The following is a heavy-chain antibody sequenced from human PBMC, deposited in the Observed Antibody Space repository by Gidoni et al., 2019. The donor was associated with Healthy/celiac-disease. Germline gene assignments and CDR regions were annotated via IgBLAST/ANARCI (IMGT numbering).Heavy chain of an antibody. CDR3: ARARDGDAFDI. CDR1: GFTFSSSS. Sequence: EVQLVESGGGLVKPGGSLRLSCAASGFTFSSSSMNWVRQAPGKGLEWVSSISSSSSYIYYADSVKGRFTISRDNAKNSLYLQMNSLRAEDTAVYYCARARDGDAFDIWGQGTMVTVSS. CDR2: ISSSSSYI. J-gene: IGHJ3*02. V-gene: IGHV3-21*01.